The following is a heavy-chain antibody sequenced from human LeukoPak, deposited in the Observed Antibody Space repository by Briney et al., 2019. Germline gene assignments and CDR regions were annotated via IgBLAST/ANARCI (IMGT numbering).Heavy chain of an antibody. Sequence: GGSLRLSCAASGFTFSSYWMSWVRQAPGKGLEWVANINQDGSEKYHVDSVKGRFTISRDDAKNSLYLQMNSVRAEDTAVYYCARHSVVTATFDYWGQGTLVTVSS. J-gene: IGHJ4*02. D-gene: IGHD2-21*02. V-gene: IGHV3-7*01. CDR1: GFTFSSYW. CDR2: INQDGSEK. CDR3: ARHSVVTATFDY.